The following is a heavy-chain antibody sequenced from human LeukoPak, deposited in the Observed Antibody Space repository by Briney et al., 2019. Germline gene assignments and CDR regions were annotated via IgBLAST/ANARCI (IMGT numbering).Heavy chain of an antibody. D-gene: IGHD3-22*01. CDR1: GYTLTELS. CDR3: ATGGYDSSGLYFDY. V-gene: IGHV1-24*01. Sequence: GASVKVSCKVSGYTLTELSMHWVRQAPGKGLEWMGGFDPEDGETIYAQKFQGRVTMTEDTSTDTAYMELSSLRSEDTAVYYYATGGYDSSGLYFDYWGQGTLVTVSS. J-gene: IGHJ4*02. CDR2: FDPEDGET.